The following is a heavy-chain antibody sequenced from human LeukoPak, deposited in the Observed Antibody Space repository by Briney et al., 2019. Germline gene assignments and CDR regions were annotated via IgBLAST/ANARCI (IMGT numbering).Heavy chain of an antibody. CDR3: ARERRDDYVSFDY. J-gene: IGHJ4*02. D-gene: IGHD4-17*01. CDR2: IYTNGDT. V-gene: IGHV4-61*02. Sequence: PSETLSLTCTVSGGSFSRVGYFWRWLRQPAGTGLEWIGRIYTNGDTNYNPSLKSRVTMSVDTSTNQFSLKLSSVTAADTAVYYCARERRDDYVSFDYWGQGTLVSVSS. CDR1: GGSFSRVGYF.